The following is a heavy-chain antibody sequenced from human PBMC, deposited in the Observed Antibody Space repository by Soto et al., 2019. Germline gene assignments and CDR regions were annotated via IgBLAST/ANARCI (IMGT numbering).Heavy chain of an antibody. D-gene: IGHD3-22*01. CDR3: AGGYYDSSGYYHYYYYGMDV. V-gene: IGHV4-4*07. J-gene: IGHJ6*02. Sequence: KPSETLSLTCTVSGGFISSYYWSWIRQPAGKVLEWIWRIYTSGSTNYNPSLKSRVTMSVDTSKNQFSLKLSSVTAADTAVYYCAGGYYDSSGYYHYYYYGMDVWGQGTTVTVSS. CDR2: IYTSGST. CDR1: GGFISSYY.